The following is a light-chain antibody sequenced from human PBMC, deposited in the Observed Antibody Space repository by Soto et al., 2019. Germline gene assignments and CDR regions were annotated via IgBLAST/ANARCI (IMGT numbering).Light chain of an antibody. V-gene: IGKV1-5*01. Sequence: DIQLPQSPHTLSASVGDRATITCRASQSISNWLAWYQQKPGKAPKLLIYEASILKSAVPSRFSGSGSGTYFTLTISSLQPYDFATYSCQQYNSYSPTFGQGTKLDIK. J-gene: IGKJ1*01. CDR1: QSISNW. CDR3: QQYNSYSPT. CDR2: EAS.